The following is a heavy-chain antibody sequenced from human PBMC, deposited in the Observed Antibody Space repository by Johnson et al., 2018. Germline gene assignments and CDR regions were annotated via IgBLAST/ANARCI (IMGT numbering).Heavy chain of an antibody. CDR2: LAPAGAQK. J-gene: IGHJ4*02. Sequence: VQLVESGGGLVQXGGSLRLSCAASGFTFSTYWMHWVRQAPGKGLEWVATLAPAGAQKMYGDSVKGRFTISRDNAMNPLYLQMNGLRVEDTAVYYCAKDFNCDPYYSWSQGSLVTVSS. D-gene: IGHD1-1*01. V-gene: IGHV3-7*01. CDR3: AKDFNCDPYYS. CDR1: GFTFSTYW.